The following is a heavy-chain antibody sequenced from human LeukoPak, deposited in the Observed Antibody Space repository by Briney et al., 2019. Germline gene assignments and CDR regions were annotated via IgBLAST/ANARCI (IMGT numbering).Heavy chain of an antibody. CDR2: ISASSSYT. Sequence: PGGSLRLSCAASGFTFSDYYMSWLRQAPGKGLEWLSYISASSSYTSYADSVKGRFTISRDNARNSVYLQMNSLRAEDTAVYYCAFPTREPDSWGQGTLVTGS. D-gene: IGHD1-14*01. V-gene: IGHV3-11*06. CDR3: AFPTREPDS. J-gene: IGHJ4*02. CDR1: GFTFSDYY.